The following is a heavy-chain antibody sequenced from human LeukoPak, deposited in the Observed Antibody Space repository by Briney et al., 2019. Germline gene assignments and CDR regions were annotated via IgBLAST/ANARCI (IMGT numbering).Heavy chain of an antibody. CDR1: EFSVGSNY. CDR2: IYSGGST. V-gene: IGHV3-66*02. Sequence: GGSLRLSCAASEFSVGSNYMTWVRQAPGKGLEWVSLIYSGGSTYYADSVKGRFTISRDNSKNTLYLQMNSLRAEDTAVYYCARAGGSYQVFDQWGQGTLVTVSS. CDR3: ARAGGSYQVFDQ. D-gene: IGHD1-26*01. J-gene: IGHJ4*02.